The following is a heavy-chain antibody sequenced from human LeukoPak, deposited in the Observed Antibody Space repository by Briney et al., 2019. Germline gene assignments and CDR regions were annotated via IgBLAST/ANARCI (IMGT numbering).Heavy chain of an antibody. J-gene: IGHJ1*01. D-gene: IGHD3-22*01. CDR3: ARVVQSTDSSGFYLPEYFQH. CDR1: GYSISSGYH. Sequence: TSETLSLTCTVSGYSISSGYHWGWIRQPPGKGLEWIGSIYHSGSTYYNPSLKSRVTISVDTSKNQFSLKLRSVTAADTAVYYCARVVQSTDSSGFYLPEYFQHWGQGTLVTVSS. CDR2: IYHSGST. V-gene: IGHV4-38-2*02.